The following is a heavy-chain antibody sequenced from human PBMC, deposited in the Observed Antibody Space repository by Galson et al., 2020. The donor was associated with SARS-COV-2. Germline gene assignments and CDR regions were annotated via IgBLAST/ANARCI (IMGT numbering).Heavy chain of an antibody. CDR2: IIPILGIA. V-gene: IGHV1-69*10. D-gene: IGHD3-10*01. Sequence: SVKVSCKASGGTFSSYAISWVRQAPGQGLEWMGGIIPILGIANYAQKFQGRVTITADKSTSTAYMELSSLRSEDTAVYYCAREVGYYGSGSNDYMDVWGKGTTVTVSS. CDR1: GGTFSSYA. CDR3: AREVGYYGSGSNDYMDV. J-gene: IGHJ6*03.